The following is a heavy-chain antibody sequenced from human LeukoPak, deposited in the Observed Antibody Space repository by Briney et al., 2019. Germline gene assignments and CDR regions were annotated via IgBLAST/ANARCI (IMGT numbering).Heavy chain of an antibody. CDR1: GFTFSSYG. D-gene: IGHD6-13*01. V-gene: IGHV3-30*18. Sequence: TGGSLRLSCAASGFTFSSYGMHWVRQAPGKGLEWVAVISYDGSNKYYADSVKGRFTISRDNSKNTLYLQMNSLRAEDTAVYYCAKDQGAAAGHFDYWGQGTLVNVSS. CDR2: ISYDGSNK. CDR3: AKDQGAAAGHFDY. J-gene: IGHJ4*02.